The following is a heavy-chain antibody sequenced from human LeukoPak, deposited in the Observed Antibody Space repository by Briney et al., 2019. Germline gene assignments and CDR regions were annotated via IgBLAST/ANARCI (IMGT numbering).Heavy chain of an antibody. V-gene: IGHV4-59*01. CDR3: AREGRQDYVYFDY. CDR1: GDSISSYY. J-gene: IGHJ4*02. D-gene: IGHD4-17*01. Sequence: PSETLSFTCTVSGDSISSYYWSWIRQPPGKGLEWIGYINYSGNTNYNPSLKSRVTISVDTSKNQFSLRLSSVTAADTAVYYCAREGRQDYVYFDYWGQGTLVTVSS. CDR2: INYSGNT.